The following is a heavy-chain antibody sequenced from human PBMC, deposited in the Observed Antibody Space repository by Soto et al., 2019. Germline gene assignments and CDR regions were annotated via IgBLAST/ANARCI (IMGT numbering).Heavy chain of an antibody. J-gene: IGHJ3*02. Sequence: HPGGSLRLSCAASGFPFSAYAMSRVLQAPGKGLQWVSGVGGSDTDKHYADSVRGRFTVSRDNSKNTLYLQMNSLRVDDTAVYYCAKDATAVNGVWDPFDMWGQGTEVTVSS. CDR3: AKDATAVNGVWDPFDM. CDR2: VGGSDTDK. D-gene: IGHD2-8*01. CDR1: GFPFSAYA. V-gene: IGHV3-23*01.